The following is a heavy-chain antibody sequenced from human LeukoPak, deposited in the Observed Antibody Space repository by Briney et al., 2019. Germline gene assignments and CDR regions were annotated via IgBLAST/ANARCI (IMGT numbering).Heavy chain of an antibody. CDR1: GGSISSYY. CDR3: ARIRPPDYYYYYYMDV. Sequence: SETLSLTCTVSGGSISSYYWSWIPQPPGKGLEWIGYIYYSGSTNYNPSLKSRVTISVDTSKNQFSLKLSSVTAADTAVYYCARIRPPDYYYYYYMDVWGKGTTVTVSS. CDR2: IYYSGST. V-gene: IGHV4-59*01. J-gene: IGHJ6*03.